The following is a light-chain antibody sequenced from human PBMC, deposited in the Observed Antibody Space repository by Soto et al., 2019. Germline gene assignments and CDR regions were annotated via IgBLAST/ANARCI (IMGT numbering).Light chain of an antibody. V-gene: IGKV1-6*01. Sequence: QMTQSPSSLSASVGDRVTITCRASQGIRSDLGWFQQKPGKAPKLLISATSILQSGVPSRFSGSGSGTDFTLTISGLQPEDSATYCYQQYDSYPLTFXGGTKVDIK. CDR1: QGIRSD. CDR3: QQYDSYPLT. J-gene: IGKJ4*01. CDR2: ATS.